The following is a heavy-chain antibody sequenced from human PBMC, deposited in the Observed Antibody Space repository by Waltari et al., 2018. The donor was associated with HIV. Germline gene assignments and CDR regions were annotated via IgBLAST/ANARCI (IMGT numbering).Heavy chain of an antibody. V-gene: IGHV3-23*01. CDR1: GSTFSSYA. CDR2: ISDSTGRT. D-gene: IGHD6-13*01. J-gene: IGHJ5*02. Sequence: EMQLLESGGGLVQPGGSLRLSCAASGSTFSSYAMPWVRQAPGKGLEGVSCISDSTGRTYYGDSVKGRFTISRDNSKNTLYLQMSSLRVEDTAIYYCAKDEAGAGSPEVWFDPWGQGTLVTVSS. CDR3: AKDEAGAGSPEVWFDP.